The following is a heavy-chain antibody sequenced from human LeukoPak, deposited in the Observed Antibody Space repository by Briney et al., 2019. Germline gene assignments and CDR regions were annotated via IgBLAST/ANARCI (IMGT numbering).Heavy chain of an antibody. Sequence: SETLSLTCTVSGGSISSYYWSWIRQPPGKGLEWIGYIYYSGSTNYNPSLKSRVTIPVDTSKNQFSLKLSSVTAADTAVYYCARDRGGEYSDNDAFDIWGQGTMVTVSS. CDR2: IYYSGST. CDR3: ARDRGGEYSDNDAFDI. CDR1: GGSISSYY. J-gene: IGHJ3*02. D-gene: IGHD5-12*01. V-gene: IGHV4-59*01.